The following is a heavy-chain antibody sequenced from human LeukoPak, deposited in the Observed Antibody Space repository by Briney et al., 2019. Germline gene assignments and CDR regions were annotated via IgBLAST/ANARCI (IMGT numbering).Heavy chain of an antibody. CDR2: ISGSGGST. CDR3: AKDGVTGTPYYYYYYYMDV. D-gene: IGHD3-16*02. Sequence: PGGSLRLSCAASGFTFSSYAMSWVRQAPGKGLEWVSAISGSGGSTYYADSVKGRFTISRDNSKNTLYLQMNSLRAEDTAVYYCAKDGVTGTPYYYYYYYMDVWGKGTTVTVSS. J-gene: IGHJ6*03. V-gene: IGHV3-23*01. CDR1: GFTFSSYA.